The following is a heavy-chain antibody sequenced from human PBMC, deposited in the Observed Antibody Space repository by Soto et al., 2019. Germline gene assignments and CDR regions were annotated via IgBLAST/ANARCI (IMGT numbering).Heavy chain of an antibody. J-gene: IGHJ6*02. CDR3: ATDSATSYFGMDV. Sequence: PEETLSLTCTVSGGSVSSGNYYWNWIRQPPGKGLEWIGYIYYSGSTKYNPSLKSRVTISVDTSKKQFTLKLTSVTAADTAVYYCATDSATSYFGMDVWGHGTTVTVSS. CDR2: IYYSGST. CDR1: GGSVSSGNYY. D-gene: IGHD1-26*01. V-gene: IGHV4-61*01.